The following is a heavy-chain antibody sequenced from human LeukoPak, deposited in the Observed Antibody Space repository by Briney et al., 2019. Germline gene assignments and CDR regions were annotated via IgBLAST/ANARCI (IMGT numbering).Heavy chain of an antibody. D-gene: IGHD3-9*01. Sequence: GGSLRLSCAASGFTFSSYWMHWVRQAPGKGLVWVSCINSGGSSTSYADSVKGRFTISRDNAKNTLYLQMNSLRAEDTAVYYCARVGWLSPPFDYWGPGTLGTVSS. J-gene: IGHJ4*01. CDR2: INSGGSST. CDR1: GFTFSSYW. CDR3: ARVGWLSPPFDY. V-gene: IGHV3-74*01.